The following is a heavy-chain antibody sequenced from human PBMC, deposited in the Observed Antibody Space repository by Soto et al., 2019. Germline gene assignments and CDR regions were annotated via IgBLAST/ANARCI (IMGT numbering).Heavy chain of an antibody. Sequence: VASVKVSCKASGYAFTTYHMHWVRQAPGQGLEWMGMIDPSDGTTTYAQELQGRVTMTRDTATSTVYMELSSLRSEDTAVYYCARDEVPDVQNDAFDIWGQGTMVTVSS. V-gene: IGHV1-46*04. J-gene: IGHJ3*02. CDR3: ARDEVPDVQNDAFDI. CDR1: GYAFTTYH. CDR2: IDPSDGTT.